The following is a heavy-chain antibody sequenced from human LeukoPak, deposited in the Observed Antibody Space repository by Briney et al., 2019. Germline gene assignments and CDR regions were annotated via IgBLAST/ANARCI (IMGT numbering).Heavy chain of an antibody. D-gene: IGHD3-9*01. CDR3: ARLATGYYGPDWFDP. V-gene: IGHV4-39*01. Sequence: SETLSLTCTVSGGSISSSTYYWGWIRQPPGKGLEWIGSIYYSGSTYYNPSLKSRVTISVDTSKNQFSLKLGSVTAADTAVYYCARLATGYYGPDWFDPWGQGTLVTVSS. CDR2: IYYSGST. CDR1: GGSISSSTYY. J-gene: IGHJ5*02.